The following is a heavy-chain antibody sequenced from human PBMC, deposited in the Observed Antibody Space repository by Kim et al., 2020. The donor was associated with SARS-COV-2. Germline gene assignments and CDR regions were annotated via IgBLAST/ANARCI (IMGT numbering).Heavy chain of an antibody. V-gene: IGHV4-61*01. D-gene: IGHD3-10*01. CDR2: IYYSGST. J-gene: IGHJ6*02. CDR3: ARDQEWCGELLGDYYYYGMDV. Sequence: SETLSLNCTVSGGSVSSGSYYWSWIRQPPGKGLEWIGYIYYSGSTNYNPSLKSRVTISVDTSKNQFSLKLSSVTAADTAVYYCARDQEWCGELLGDYYYYGMDVWGQGTTVTVSS. CDR1: GGSVSSGSYY.